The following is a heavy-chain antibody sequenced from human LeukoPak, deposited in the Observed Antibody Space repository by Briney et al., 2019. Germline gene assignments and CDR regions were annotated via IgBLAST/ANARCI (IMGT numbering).Heavy chain of an antibody. CDR3: ARDYDFWSGYYTGIFDF. Sequence: GGSLRLSCAASGLTFSSHWMHWVRQAPGKGLEWVSYISSGSSTMYYADSVKGRFTISRDNAKNSLYLQMNSLRAKDTAVYYCARDYDFWSGYYTGIFDFWGQGTLVTVSS. D-gene: IGHD3-3*01. CDR2: ISSGSSTM. J-gene: IGHJ4*02. V-gene: IGHV3-48*01. CDR1: GLTFSSHW.